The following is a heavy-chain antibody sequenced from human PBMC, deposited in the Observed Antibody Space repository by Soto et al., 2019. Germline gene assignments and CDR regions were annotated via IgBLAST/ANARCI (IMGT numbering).Heavy chain of an antibody. D-gene: IGHD3-22*01. CDR1: GYTFTSYG. CDR2: SSAYNGNT. CDR3: ARGPLYYYYLSAAYYYYYGMDV. J-gene: IGHJ6*02. V-gene: IGHV1-18*04. Sequence: SVQLSFKASGYTFTSYGISWWRQAPGHGLESMGWSSAYNGNTNYAQKLQGRVNMTTDTSTSTPYMELRSLRSDETAVYYCARGPLYYYYLSAAYYYYYGMDVWGQGTPVTVSS.